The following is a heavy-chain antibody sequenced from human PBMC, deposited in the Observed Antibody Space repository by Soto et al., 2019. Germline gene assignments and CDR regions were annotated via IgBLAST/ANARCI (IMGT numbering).Heavy chain of an antibody. Sequence: GGSLRLSCAASGVTFSSYAMHWVRQAPGKGLEWVGRIRSKANSYATAYAASVKGRFTISRDDSKNTAYLQMNSLKTEDTAVYYCTRHHELLWFGELWVFWGQGTLVTVSS. CDR2: IRSKANSYAT. CDR1: GVTFSSYA. V-gene: IGHV3-73*01. J-gene: IGHJ4*02. D-gene: IGHD3-10*01. CDR3: TRHHELLWFGELWVF.